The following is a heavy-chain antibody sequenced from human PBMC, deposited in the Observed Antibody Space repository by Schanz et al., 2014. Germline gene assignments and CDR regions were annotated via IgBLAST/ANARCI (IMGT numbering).Heavy chain of an antibody. CDR1: GFTFSNNW. V-gene: IGHV3-74*01. CDR2: IDGEGSDT. D-gene: IGHD2-21*01. CDR3: AKGQGAVINNWYFDL. J-gene: IGHJ2*01. Sequence: LLVESGGGLVQPGGSLRLSCAASGFTFSNNWMHWFRQGPGKGLSWVARIDGEGSDTRYADSVKGRFTISRDNARNTVSLQMNSLSADDTAVYYCAKGQGAVINNWYFDLWGRGTLVTVSS.